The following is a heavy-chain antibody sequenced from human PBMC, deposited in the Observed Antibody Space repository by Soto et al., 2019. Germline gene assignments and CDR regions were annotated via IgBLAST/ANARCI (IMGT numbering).Heavy chain of an antibody. CDR2: ISAYNGNT. V-gene: IGHV1-18*01. CDR3: PRILRDTAIVYGMDV. D-gene: IGHD5-18*01. Sequence: QVQLVQSGAEVKKPGASVKVSCKASGYTFTSYGISWVRQAPGQGLEWMGWISAYNGNTNYAQKLQGRVTMTTDTSTNTAYMDLRSPRSDDTAVYYCPRILRDTAIVYGMDVWAQGTTITVSS. CDR1: GYTFTSYG. J-gene: IGHJ6*02.